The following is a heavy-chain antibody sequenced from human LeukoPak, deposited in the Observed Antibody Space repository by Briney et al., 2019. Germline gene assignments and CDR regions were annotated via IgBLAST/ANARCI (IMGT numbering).Heavy chain of an antibody. CDR3: ATEAGPGIARY. Sequence: SETLSLTCAVYGGSFSGYYWSWIRQPPGKGLEWIGEINHSGSTNYNPSLKSRVTISVDTSKNQFSLKLSSVTAADTAVYYCATEAGPGIARYWGQGTLVTVSS. J-gene: IGHJ4*02. V-gene: IGHV4-34*01. CDR1: GGSFSGYY. D-gene: IGHD6-13*01. CDR2: INHSGST.